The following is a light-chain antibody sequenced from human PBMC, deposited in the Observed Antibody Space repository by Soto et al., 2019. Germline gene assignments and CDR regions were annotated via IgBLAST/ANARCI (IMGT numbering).Light chain of an antibody. CDR2: NVY. CDR1: SSDVGAYNF. CDR3: SAYTVGRTYV. J-gene: IGLJ1*01. Sequence: QSALTQPASVSGSPGQSITISCTGTSSDVGAYNFVSWHQQHPGKAPKLMIYNVYDRPSGISYRFSGSKSGNTASLTISGLQGEDEADYYCSAYTVGRTYVFGTGTKVP. V-gene: IGLV2-14*03.